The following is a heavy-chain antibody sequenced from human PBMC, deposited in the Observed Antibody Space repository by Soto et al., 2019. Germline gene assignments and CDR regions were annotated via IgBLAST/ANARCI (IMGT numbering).Heavy chain of an antibody. CDR1: GYTFTTYG. Sequence: AASVKVSCKASGYTFTTYGISWARQAPGQGLEWMGWINTYNGNTNYAQQLQGRVTMTTDTSTSTAYMELRSLRSDDTAVYYCAREAVAGTKGFDYWGQGTLVTVSS. CDR2: INTYNGNT. CDR3: AREAVAGTKGFDY. J-gene: IGHJ4*02. D-gene: IGHD6-19*01. V-gene: IGHV1-18*01.